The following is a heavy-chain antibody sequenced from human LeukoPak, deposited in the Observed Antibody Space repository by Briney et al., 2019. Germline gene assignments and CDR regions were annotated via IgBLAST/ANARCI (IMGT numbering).Heavy chain of an antibody. CDR1: GGSISTYY. Sequence: PSETLSLTGTVSGGSISTYYWSWIRQPPGKGLEWIGYIYYSGNTNYNPSLKSRVTISIDTSKSQFSLKLTSVTAADTAVYYCARLPTVTTMGYWGQGTLATVSS. V-gene: IGHV4-59*08. CDR3: ARLPTVTTMGY. J-gene: IGHJ4*02. D-gene: IGHD4-17*01. CDR2: IYYSGNT.